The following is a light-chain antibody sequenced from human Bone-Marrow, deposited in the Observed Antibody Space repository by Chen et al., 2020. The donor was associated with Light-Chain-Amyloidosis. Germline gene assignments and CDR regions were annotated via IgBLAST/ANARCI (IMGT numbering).Light chain of an antibody. Sequence: DIVMPQSPDSLAVSLGERANINCKSSQSVLYSSNNKNYLAWYQQKPGHPPKLLIYWASTRESGVPDRFSGSGSGTDFTLTISSLQAEDVAVYYCHQYYGSPYTFGQGTELEIK. CDR2: WAS. V-gene: IGKV4-1*01. CDR3: HQYYGSPYT. J-gene: IGKJ2*01. CDR1: QSVLYSSNNKNY.